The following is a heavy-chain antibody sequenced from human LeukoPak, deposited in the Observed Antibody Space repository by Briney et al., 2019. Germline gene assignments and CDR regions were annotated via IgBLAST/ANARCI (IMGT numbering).Heavy chain of an antibody. J-gene: IGHJ3*02. CDR1: GYTFTSYD. CDR2: MNPNSGNT. D-gene: IGHD1-26*01. CDR3: ATLYSGSPGAFDI. Sequence: ASVKVSCKASGYTFTSYDINWVRQATGQGLEWMGWMNPNSGNTGYAQKFQGRVTMTRNTSISTAYMELSSLRSEDTAVYYCATLYSGSPGAFDIWGQGTMVTVSS. V-gene: IGHV1-8*01.